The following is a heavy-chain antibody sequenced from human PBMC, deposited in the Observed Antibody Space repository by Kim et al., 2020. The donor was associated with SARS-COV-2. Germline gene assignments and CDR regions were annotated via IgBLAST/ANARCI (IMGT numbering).Heavy chain of an antibody. D-gene: IGHD5-18*01. J-gene: IGHJ5*02. V-gene: IGHV3-23*01. CDR2: ISGSGGST. CDR1: GFTFSSYA. Sequence: GGSLRLSCAASGFTFSSYAMSWVRQAPGKGLEWVSAISGSGGSTYYADSVKGRFTISRDNSKNTLYLQMNSLRAEDTAVYYCAKDPRIQLWFVDTAMGGFDPWGQGTLVTVSS. CDR3: AKDPRIQLWFVDTAMGGFDP.